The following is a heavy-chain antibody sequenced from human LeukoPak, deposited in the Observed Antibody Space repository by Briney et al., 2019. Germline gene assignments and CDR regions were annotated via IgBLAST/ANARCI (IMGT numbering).Heavy chain of an antibody. CDR2: INWNGDRT. J-gene: IGHJ6*02. Sequence: PGGSLRLSCAASGFTFNDYGMSWVRQAPGKGLEWVSGINWNGDRTGYADSEKGRFTISRDNAKNSLYLQMNSLRAEDTALYYCARDRGSYLSYGMDVWGQGTTVTVSS. D-gene: IGHD1-26*01. CDR1: GFTFNDYG. CDR3: ARDRGSYLSYGMDV. V-gene: IGHV3-20*04.